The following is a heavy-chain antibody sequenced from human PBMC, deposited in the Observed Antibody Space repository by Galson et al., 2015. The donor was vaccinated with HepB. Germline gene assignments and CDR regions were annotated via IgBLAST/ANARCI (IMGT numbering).Heavy chain of an antibody. CDR3: ARARITMVRGVIGNWFDP. D-gene: IGHD3-10*01. J-gene: IGHJ5*02. V-gene: IGHV7-4-1*02. Sequence: SVKVSCRASGYTFTSYAMNWVRQAPGQGLEWMGWINTNTGNPTYAQGFTGRFVFSLDTSVSTAYLQISSLKAEDTAVYYCARARITMVRGVIGNWFDPWGQGTLVTVSS. CDR1: GYTFTSYA. CDR2: INTNTGNP.